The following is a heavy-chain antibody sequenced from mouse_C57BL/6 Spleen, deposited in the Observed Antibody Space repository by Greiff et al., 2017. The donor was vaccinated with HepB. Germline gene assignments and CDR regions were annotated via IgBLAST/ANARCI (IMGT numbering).Heavy chain of an antibody. D-gene: IGHD4-1*01. V-gene: IGHV1-15*01. Sequence: QVQLQQSGAELVRPGASVTLSCKASGYTFTDYEMHWVKQTPVHGLEWIGAIDPETGGTAYNQKFKGKAILTADKSSSTAYMELRSLTSEDSAVYYCTRWDEDYAMDYWGQGTSVTVSS. J-gene: IGHJ4*01. CDR1: GYTFTDYE. CDR2: IDPETGGT. CDR3: TRWDEDYAMDY.